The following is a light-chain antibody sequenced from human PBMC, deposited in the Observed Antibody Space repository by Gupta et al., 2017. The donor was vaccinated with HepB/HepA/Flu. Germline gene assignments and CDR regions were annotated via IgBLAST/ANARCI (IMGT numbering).Light chain of an antibody. J-gene: IGKJ3*01. CDR3: QQSHSTPLFT. CDR2: DAF. CDR1: QSLNTY. Sequence: DIQMTQSPSSLSASVGDRVIITCRASQSLNTYLNWYQQKPGKAPSLLIYDAFNLQSGVPSRFSGSGSGTDFTLTISGFQPEDFATYYCQQSHSTPLFTFGPGTRVDI. V-gene: IGKV1-39*01.